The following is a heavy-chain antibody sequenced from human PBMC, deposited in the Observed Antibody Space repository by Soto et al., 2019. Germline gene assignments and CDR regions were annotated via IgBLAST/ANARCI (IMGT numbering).Heavy chain of an antibody. CDR2: IYYTGST. D-gene: IGHD2-15*01. Sequence: SETLSLTCTVSGDSIRSSSHYWAWNRQPPGKGLEWIGGIYYTGSTSYNPSLKSRVTISIDTSKNQFSLKLTSVTAADTAVYYCASALYCSGGSCSFDPWGQGTLVTVS. CDR1: GDSIRSSSHY. V-gene: IGHV4-39*07. CDR3: ASALYCSGGSCSFDP. J-gene: IGHJ5*02.